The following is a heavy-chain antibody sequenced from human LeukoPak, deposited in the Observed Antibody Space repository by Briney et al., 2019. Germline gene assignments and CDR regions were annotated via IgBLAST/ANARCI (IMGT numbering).Heavy chain of an antibody. J-gene: IGHJ4*02. CDR2: IYHSGST. V-gene: IGHV4-4*02. Sequence: SGTLSLTCAVSGGSISSSNWWSWVRQPPGKGLEWIGEIYHSGSTNYNPSLKSRVTISVDKSKNQFSLKLSSVTAADTAVYYCARDPVGATTSLDYWGQGTLVTVSS. D-gene: IGHD1-26*01. CDR3: ARDPVGATTSLDY. CDR1: GGSISSSNW.